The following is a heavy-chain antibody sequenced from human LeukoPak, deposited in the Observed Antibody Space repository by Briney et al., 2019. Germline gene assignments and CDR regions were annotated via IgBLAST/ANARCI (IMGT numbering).Heavy chain of an antibody. CDR1: GYTFTSYA. J-gene: IGHJ6*04. D-gene: IGHD6-13*01. Sequence: ASVKVSCKASGYTFTSYAMHWVRQAPGQRLEWMGWINAGNGNTKYSQKFQGRVTITRDTSASTAYMELSSLRSEDTAVYYCARGGTLYSSSWDTFYYCGMDVWGKGTTVTVSS. CDR3: ARGGTLYSSSWDTFYYCGMDV. V-gene: IGHV1-3*01. CDR2: INAGNGNT.